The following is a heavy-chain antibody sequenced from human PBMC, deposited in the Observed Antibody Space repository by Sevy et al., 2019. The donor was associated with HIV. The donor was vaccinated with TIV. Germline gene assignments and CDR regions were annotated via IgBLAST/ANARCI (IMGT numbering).Heavy chain of an antibody. Sequence: SETLSLTCSVSSYSIRSAYQWGWIRQSPGKGLEWIGSIYPGGSAFYNPSLKSRVTISIDISKNQFSLNLRSVTAADTAFYYCVEDKNVYGGAYFASWGPGTLVTVSS. CDR3: VEDKNVYGGAYFAS. D-gene: IGHD4-17*01. CDR1: SYSIRSAYQ. CDR2: IYPGGSA. J-gene: IGHJ4*02. V-gene: IGHV4-38-2*02.